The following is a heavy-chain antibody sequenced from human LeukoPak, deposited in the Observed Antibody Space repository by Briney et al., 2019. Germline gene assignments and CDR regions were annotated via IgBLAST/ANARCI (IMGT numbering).Heavy chain of an antibody. J-gene: IGHJ3*02. V-gene: IGHV3-20*01. CDR1: GFTFDDYG. CDR2: INWNGNGT. Sequence: PGGSLRLSCVTSGFTFDDYGFTWVRQAPGKGLEWVSGINWNGNGTGYADFVKGRFTISRDNAKNSLFLQMSSLRAEDTSLYHCARMRILMVTANDGFDIWGHGTKVTVSS. D-gene: IGHD2-21*02. CDR3: ARMRILMVTANDGFDI.